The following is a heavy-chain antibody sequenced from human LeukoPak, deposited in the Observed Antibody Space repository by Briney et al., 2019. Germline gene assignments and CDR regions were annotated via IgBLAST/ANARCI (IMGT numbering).Heavy chain of an antibody. D-gene: IGHD3-22*01. J-gene: IGHJ5*02. V-gene: IGHV3-23*01. CDR3: AKDGYYDSSGYQS. Sequence: GGSLRLSCAASGFSFSSYWMYWVRQAPGKGLEWVSAISGSGGSTYYADSVKGRFTISRDNSKNTLYLQMNSLRAEDTAVYYCAKDGYYDSSGYQSWGQGTLVTVSS. CDR1: GFSFSSYW. CDR2: ISGSGGST.